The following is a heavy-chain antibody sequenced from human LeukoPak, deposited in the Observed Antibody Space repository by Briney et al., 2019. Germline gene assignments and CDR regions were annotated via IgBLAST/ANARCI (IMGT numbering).Heavy chain of an antibody. CDR2: IWYDGSNK. CDR3: ARDPGYYGSGSYFDY. D-gene: IGHD3-10*01. J-gene: IGHJ4*02. V-gene: IGHV3-33*01. CDR1: GFTFSSYG. Sequence: GRSLRLSCAASGFTFSSYGMHLVRQAPGKGLEWVAVIWYDGSNKYYADSVKGRFTISRDNSKNTLYLQMNSLRAEDTAVYYCARDPGYYGSGSYFDYWGQGTLVTVSS.